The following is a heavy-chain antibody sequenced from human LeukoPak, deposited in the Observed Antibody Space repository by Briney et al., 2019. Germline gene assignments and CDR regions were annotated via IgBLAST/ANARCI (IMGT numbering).Heavy chain of an antibody. V-gene: IGHV3-30*04. D-gene: IGHD4-17*01. CDR1: GFTFSSYA. J-gene: IGHJ4*02. CDR3: AREHDYGDYGTFDY. CDR2: ISYDGSNK. Sequence: GRSLRLSCAASGFTFSSYAMHWVRQAPGKGLEWVAAISYDGSNKYYADSVKGRFTISRDNSKNTLYLQMNSLRAEDTAVYYCAREHDYGDYGTFDYWAREPWSPSPQ.